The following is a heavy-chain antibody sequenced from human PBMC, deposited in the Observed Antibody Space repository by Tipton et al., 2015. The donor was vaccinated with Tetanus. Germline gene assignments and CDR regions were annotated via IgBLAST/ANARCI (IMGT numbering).Heavy chain of an antibody. CDR3: XYXIICSAFDY. J-gene: IGHJ4*02. D-gene: IGHD3-10*02. V-gene: IGHV3-30*03. CDR1: GFTFSNSX. CDR2: IXYDGNYQ. Sequence: SLRLSCAASGFTFSNSXMXXXRQAPXXXLEWVAIIXYDGNYQSFAESVKGRFTISIDNSKISLFLQMNGLRAXDTAVFXXXYXIICSAFDYWGQXSLVTVSS.